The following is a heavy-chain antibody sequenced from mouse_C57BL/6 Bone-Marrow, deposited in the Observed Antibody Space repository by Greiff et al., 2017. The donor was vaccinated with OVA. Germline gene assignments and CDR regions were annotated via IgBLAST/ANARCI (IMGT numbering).Heavy chain of an antibody. D-gene: IGHD1-1*01. CDR3: ARAYGSSYGAMDY. J-gene: IGHJ4*01. CDR2: IDPSDSYT. CDR1: GYTFTSYW. V-gene: IGHV1-69*01. Sequence: VQLQQPGAELVMPGASVKLSCKASGYTFTSYWMHWVKQRPGQGLEWIGEIDPSDSYTNYNQKFKGKSTLTVDKSSSTAYMQLSSLTSEDAAVYYCARAYGSSYGAMDYWGQGTSVTVSS.